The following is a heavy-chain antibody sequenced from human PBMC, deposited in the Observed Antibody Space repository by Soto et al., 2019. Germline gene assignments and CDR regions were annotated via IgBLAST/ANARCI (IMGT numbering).Heavy chain of an antibody. V-gene: IGHV1-46*01. CDR2: INPSDGST. D-gene: IGHD1-26*01. J-gene: IGHJ4*02. CDR1: GYTFTSYY. Sequence: QVQLVQSGAEVKKPGASVKVSCKASGYTFTSYYMHWVRQAPGQGLEWMGIINPSDGSTSYAQKFQGRVTMTRDTSTSTVYMELSSLRSEDTAVYYCARAGAVGAMDYWGQGTLVTVSS. CDR3: ARAGAVGAMDY.